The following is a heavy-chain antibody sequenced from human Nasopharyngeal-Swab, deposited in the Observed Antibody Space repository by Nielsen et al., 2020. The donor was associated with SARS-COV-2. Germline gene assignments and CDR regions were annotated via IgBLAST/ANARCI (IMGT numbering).Heavy chain of an antibody. CDR2: IWYDGSNK. Sequence: IRQPPGKGLEWVAVIWYDGSNKYYADSVKGRFTISRDNSKNTLYLQMNSLRAEDTAVYYCARGKDPGYFDYWGQGTLVTVSS. CDR3: ARGKDPGYFDY. J-gene: IGHJ4*02. V-gene: IGHV3-33*01.